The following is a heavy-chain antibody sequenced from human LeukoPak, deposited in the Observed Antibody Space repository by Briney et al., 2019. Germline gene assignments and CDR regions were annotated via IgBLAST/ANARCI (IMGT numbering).Heavy chain of an antibody. V-gene: IGHV3-23*01. D-gene: IGHD3-10*01. Sequence: GGSLRLSCAASGFTLSSYAMSWVRQGPGKGLEWVSAISVSGNTYHADSVKGRFTLSRDNSKNTLYLQMNSLRAEDTAVYYCAKSSGSNYYVSGSYSDCWGQGTLVTVSS. CDR3: AKSSGSNYYVSGSYSDC. CDR2: ISVSGNT. J-gene: IGHJ4*02. CDR1: GFTLSSYA.